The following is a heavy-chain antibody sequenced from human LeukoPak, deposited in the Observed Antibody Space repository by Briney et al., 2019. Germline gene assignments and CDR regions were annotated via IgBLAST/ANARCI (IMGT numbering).Heavy chain of an antibody. J-gene: IGHJ5*02. D-gene: IGHD3-22*01. V-gene: IGHV4-4*02. CDR2: IYHSGST. CDR3: ARVKAYYYDSSGYYYNWFDP. Sequence: SETLSLTCAVSGGSISSSNRWSWVRQPPGKGLEWIGEIYHSGSTNYNPSLKSRVTISVDKSKNQFSLKLSSVTAADTAVYYCARVKAYYYDSSGYYYNWFDPWGQGTLVTVSS. CDR1: GGSISSSNR.